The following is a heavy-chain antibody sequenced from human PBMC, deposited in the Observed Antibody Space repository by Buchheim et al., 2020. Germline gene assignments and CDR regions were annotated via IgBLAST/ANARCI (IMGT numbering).Heavy chain of an antibody. V-gene: IGHV3-30*18. CDR2: ASHDGTYK. D-gene: IGHD3-10*01. Sequence: QVQLVESGGGVVQPGRFLRLSCAASGFTFSDYGMHWVRQPPDRGLEWVAVASHDGTYKYYADSVKGRFPISRDNSKNTLYLQMNSLRTGDTAIYYCAKDLGFHFASGSSYFDSWGQGAL. CDR3: AKDLGFHFASGSSYFDS. CDR1: GFTFSDYG. J-gene: IGHJ4*02.